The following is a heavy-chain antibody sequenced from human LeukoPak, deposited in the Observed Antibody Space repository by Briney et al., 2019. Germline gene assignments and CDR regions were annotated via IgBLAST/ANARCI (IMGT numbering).Heavy chain of an antibody. D-gene: IGHD2-15*01. CDR3: ARAFVGRTLIAFDAFDI. Sequence: SETLSLTCTVSGGSISSYYWSWIRQPPGKGLEWIGYVYYSGSTNYNPSLKSRVTISVDTSKNQFSLKLSSVTAADTAVYYCARAFVGRTLIAFDAFDIWGQGTMVTVSS. J-gene: IGHJ3*02. CDR2: VYYSGST. V-gene: IGHV4-59*01. CDR1: GGSISSYY.